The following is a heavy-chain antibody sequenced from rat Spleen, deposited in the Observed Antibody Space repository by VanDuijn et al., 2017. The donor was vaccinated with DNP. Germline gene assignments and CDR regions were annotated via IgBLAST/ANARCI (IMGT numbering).Heavy chain of an antibody. J-gene: IGHJ4*01. CDR3: TRHDYDRPNDFYGMDV. CDR1: GFTFSDHN. D-gene: IGHD1-12*01. V-gene: IGHV5-7*01. CDR2: IAFDGRST. Sequence: EVQLVESGGGLVQPGRSLKLSCVASGFTFSDHNMAWVRQAPKKGLEWVATIAFDGRSTFYGDSVRGRVTISRENAKSVLFLEMGSRRSEDTATYYCTRHDYDRPNDFYGMDVWGQGTSVIVSS.